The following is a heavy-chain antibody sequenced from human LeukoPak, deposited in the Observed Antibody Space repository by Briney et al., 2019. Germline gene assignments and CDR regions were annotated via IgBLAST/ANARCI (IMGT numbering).Heavy chain of an antibody. J-gene: IGHJ6*02. CDR2: INHSGST. CDR1: GGSFSGYY. D-gene: IGHD3-10*01. Sequence: SETLSLTCAVYGGSFSGYYWSWIRQPPGKGLEWIGEINHSGSTNYIPSLKSRVTISVDTSKNQFSLKLSSVTAADTAVYYCARGGRGRLFGMDVWGQGTTVTVSS. V-gene: IGHV4-34*01. CDR3: ARGGRGRLFGMDV.